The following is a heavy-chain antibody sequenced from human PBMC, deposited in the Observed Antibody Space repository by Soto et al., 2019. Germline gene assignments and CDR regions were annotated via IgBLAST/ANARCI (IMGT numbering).Heavy chain of an antibody. J-gene: IGHJ6*02. Sequence: SVTQSLTCTVARGSIRSGDYYWSWVNQPPGKGLEWIGYIYHSGATYYNPSLKSRLTISVDTSKNQFSLQLTSVTAADTAVYFCARTSDLQQIFYGLDVWGQGTTVTVSS. CDR1: RGSIRSGDYY. CDR3: ARTSDLQQIFYGLDV. V-gene: IGHV4-30-4*01. CDR2: IYHSGAT. D-gene: IGHD3-10*01.